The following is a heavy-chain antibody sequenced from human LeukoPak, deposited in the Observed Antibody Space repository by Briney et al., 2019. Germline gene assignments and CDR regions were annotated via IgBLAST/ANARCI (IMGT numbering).Heavy chain of an antibody. V-gene: IGHV3-30-3*01. CDR2: ISYDGSNK. J-gene: IGHJ5*02. D-gene: IGHD3-16*01. CDR3: ARDGGSFDP. Sequence: QPGRSLRLSCAASGFTFSSYAMPWVRQAPGKGLEWVAVISYDGSNKYYADSVKGRFTISRDNAKNSLYLQMNSLRAEDTAVYYCARDGGSFDPWGQGTLVTVSS. CDR1: GFTFSSYA.